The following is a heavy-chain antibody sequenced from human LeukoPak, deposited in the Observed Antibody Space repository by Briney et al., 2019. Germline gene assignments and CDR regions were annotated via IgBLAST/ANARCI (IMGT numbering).Heavy chain of an antibody. J-gene: IGHJ3*02. CDR2: ISPSGGST. D-gene: IGHD5-18*01. Sequence: ASVKVSCKASGYTFTSNYMHWVRQAPGQGPEWMGVISPSGGSTTYAQKFQGRVTLTRDMSTSTDYLELSSLRSEDTAVYYCARDSSPWSYGYPGTRDAFDIWGQGTMVTVSS. CDR3: ARDSSPWSYGYPGTRDAFDI. CDR1: GYTFTSNY. V-gene: IGHV1-46*01.